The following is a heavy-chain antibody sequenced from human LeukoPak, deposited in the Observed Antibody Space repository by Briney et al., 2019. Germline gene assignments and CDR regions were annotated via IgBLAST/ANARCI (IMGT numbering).Heavy chain of an antibody. CDR3: ARDQTTYYFDY. J-gene: IGHJ4*02. D-gene: IGHD1-1*01. CDR1: GFTFTTYP. Sequence: GGSLRLSCVASGFTFTTYPMSWVRQAPGKGLEWVSGISVSGGSTYYADSVKGRFTISRDNAKNSLYLQMNSLRAEDTAVYYCARDQTTYYFDYWGQGTLVTVSS. CDR2: ISVSGGST. V-gene: IGHV3-23*01.